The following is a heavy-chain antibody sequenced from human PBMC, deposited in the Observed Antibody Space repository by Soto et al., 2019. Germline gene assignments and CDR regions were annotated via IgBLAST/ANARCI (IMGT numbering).Heavy chain of an antibody. J-gene: IGHJ6*02. CDR3: ARSQGSSTSLEIYYYYYYGMDV. CDR1: GGTFSSYA. CDR2: IIPISETT. Sequence: QVQLVQSGAEVKKPGSSVKVSCKASGGTFSSYAISWVRQAPGQGLEWMGGIIPISETTNYAQKFQGRVTITADESKSTAYMELRSLRSEDTAVYYWARSQGSSTSLEIYYYYYYGMDVWCQGTTVTVSS. D-gene: IGHD2-2*01. V-gene: IGHV1-69*01.